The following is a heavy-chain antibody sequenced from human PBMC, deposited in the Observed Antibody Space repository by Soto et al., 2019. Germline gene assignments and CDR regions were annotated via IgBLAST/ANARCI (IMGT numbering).Heavy chain of an antibody. V-gene: IGHV1-69*01. CDR1: GGSFSNYI. CDR2: TIPMFATA. CDR3: ARGLFGQQWLVGFDT. D-gene: IGHD6-19*01. J-gene: IGHJ4*02. Sequence: QVHLVQSGAEVKKPGSSVKVSCKASGGSFSNYIFAWVRQAPGQGLEWMGGTIPMFATAQYAQKLQGRVTITADESTSTVYMDLTSLTSDDTAVDYCARGLFGQQWLVGFDTWGQGTLVTVSS.